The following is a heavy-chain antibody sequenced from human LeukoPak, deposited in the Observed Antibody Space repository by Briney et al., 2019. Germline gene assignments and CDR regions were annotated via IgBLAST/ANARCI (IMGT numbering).Heavy chain of an antibody. CDR1: GFTFTNAW. D-gene: IGHD3-10*01. CDR2: IKRKTEGVTT. J-gene: IGHJ5*02. V-gene: IGHV3-15*01. Sequence: PGGSLRLSCAASGFTFTNAWMTWIRQAPGKGLEWVGRIKRKTEGVTTDYAAPVNGRFTILRDDSKNTLYLQMNSLKTDDTAVYYCTIDRGGYDLSGTRFGPWGQGTLVTVSS. CDR3: TIDRGGYDLSGTRFGP.